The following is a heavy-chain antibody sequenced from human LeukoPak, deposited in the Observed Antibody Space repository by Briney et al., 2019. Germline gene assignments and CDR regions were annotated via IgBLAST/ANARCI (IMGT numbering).Heavy chain of an antibody. CDR3: ARDLLGYYDTSGHYLYF. V-gene: IGHV1-46*01. Sequence: ASVKVSCKASGYTFTSYYIHWVRQAPGQGLEWMGLINPSGGSTSYAQKFQGRVTMTRDTSTSTVYMELSSLRSEDSAVYYCARDLLGYYDTSGHYLYFWGQGTLVTVSS. CDR1: GYTFTSYY. CDR2: INPSGGST. J-gene: IGHJ4*02. D-gene: IGHD3-22*01.